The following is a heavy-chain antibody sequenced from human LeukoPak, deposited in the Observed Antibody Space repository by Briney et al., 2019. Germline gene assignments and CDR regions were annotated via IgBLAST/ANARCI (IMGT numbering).Heavy chain of an antibody. CDR2: IYYSGST. Sequence: KPSETLSLTCTVSGGSITGYYWSWIRQHPGKGLEWIGYIYYSGSTYYNPSLKSRVTISVDTSKNQFSLKLSSVTAADTAVYYCARGKGIAVAGTDFDYWGQGTLVTVSS. J-gene: IGHJ4*02. V-gene: IGHV4-59*01. CDR1: GGSITGYY. D-gene: IGHD6-19*01. CDR3: ARGKGIAVAGTDFDY.